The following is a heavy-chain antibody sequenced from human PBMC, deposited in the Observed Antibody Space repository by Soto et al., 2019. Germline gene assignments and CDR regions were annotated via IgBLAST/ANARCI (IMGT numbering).Heavy chain of an antibody. J-gene: IGHJ4*02. CDR2: IIPILGIA. Sequence: GASVKVSCKASGGTFSSYTISWVRQASGQGLEWMGRIIPILGIANYAQKFQGRVTITADKSTSTAYMELSSLRSEDTAVYYCASLEGYCSSTSCSNFDYWGQGTLVTVSS. V-gene: IGHV1-69*02. D-gene: IGHD2-2*01. CDR1: GGTFSSYT. CDR3: ASLEGYCSSTSCSNFDY.